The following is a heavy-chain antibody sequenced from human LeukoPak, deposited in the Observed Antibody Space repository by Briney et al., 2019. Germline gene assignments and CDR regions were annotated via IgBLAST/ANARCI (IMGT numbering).Heavy chain of an antibody. CDR1: GFTFSDYY. J-gene: IGHJ5*02. Sequence: GGSLRLSCAASGFTFSDYYMSWIRQAPGKGLEWVSYITSSGSTIYYADSVKGRLTISRDNAKNSLYLQMNSLRADDTAVYYCAKSSPRPGDRWGQGTLVIVSS. CDR3: AKSSPRPGDR. D-gene: IGHD6-6*01. CDR2: ITSSGSTI. V-gene: IGHV3-11*01.